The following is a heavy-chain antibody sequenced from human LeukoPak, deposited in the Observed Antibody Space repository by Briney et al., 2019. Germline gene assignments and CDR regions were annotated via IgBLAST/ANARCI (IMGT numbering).Heavy chain of an antibody. CDR1: GFTFSSYA. V-gene: IGHV3-30-3*01. CDR2: ISYDGSNK. CDR3: ARLAIPVAILSNPLDY. D-gene: IGHD2-2*01. Sequence: PGGSLRLSCAASGFTFSSYAMHWVRQAPGKGLEWVAVISYDGSNKYYADSVKGRFTISRDNAKNSLYLQMNSLRAEDTAIYYCARLAIPVAILSNPLDYWGRGTLDTVSS. J-gene: IGHJ4*02.